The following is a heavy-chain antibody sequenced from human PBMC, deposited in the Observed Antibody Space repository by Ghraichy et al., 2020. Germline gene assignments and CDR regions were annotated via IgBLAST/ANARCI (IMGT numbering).Heavy chain of an antibody. CDR3: ARVLYCSGGSCYSALDY. Sequence: ASVKVSCRASGYTFTAYYMHWVRQASGQGLEWMGWINPNSGGISYAQKFQGRVTMTRDTSISTAYMELSSLRSDDTAVYYCARVLYCSGGSCYSALDYWGQGTLVTVSS. CDR2: INPNSGGI. D-gene: IGHD2-15*01. J-gene: IGHJ4*02. V-gene: IGHV1-2*02. CDR1: GYTFTAYY.